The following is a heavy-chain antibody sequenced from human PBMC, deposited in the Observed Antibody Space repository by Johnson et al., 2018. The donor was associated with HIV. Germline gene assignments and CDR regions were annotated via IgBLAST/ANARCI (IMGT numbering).Heavy chain of an antibody. CDR3: AGELGGSGFDV. V-gene: IGHV3-7*05. CDR2: IKEDGRVK. D-gene: IGHD1-26*01. CDR1: GFTFSTSW. Sequence: MQLVESGGGLVQTGGSLRLSCAASGFTFSTSWMNWVRQAPGKGLEWVANIKEDGRVKQFVDSVKGRFTISRDNAKNSVYLQMNSLRGEDTAVYYCAGELGGSGFDVWGQGTMVTVSS. J-gene: IGHJ3*01.